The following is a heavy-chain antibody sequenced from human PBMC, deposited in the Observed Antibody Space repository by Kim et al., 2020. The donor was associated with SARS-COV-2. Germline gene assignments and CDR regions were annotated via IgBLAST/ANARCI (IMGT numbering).Heavy chain of an antibody. CDR2: IWYDGSNK. V-gene: IGHV3-33*06. D-gene: IGHD4-17*01. CDR3: AKGDYEYYYYGMDV. J-gene: IGHJ6*02. Sequence: GGSLRLSCAASGFTFSSYGMHWVRQAPGKGLEWVAVIWYDGSNKYYADSVKGRFTISRDNSKNTLYLQMNSLRAEDTAVYYCAKGDYEYYYYGMDVWGQGTTVTVSS. CDR1: GFTFSSYG.